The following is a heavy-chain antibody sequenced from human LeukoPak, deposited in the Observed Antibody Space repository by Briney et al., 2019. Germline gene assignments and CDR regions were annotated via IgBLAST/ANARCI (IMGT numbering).Heavy chain of an antibody. V-gene: IGHV3-23*01. D-gene: IGHD3-10*02. CDR2: ISGSGGST. J-gene: IGHJ6*04. CDR3: GKLVIPMIGGV. CDR1: GFTFSSYG. Sequence: GGSLRLSCAASGFTFSSYGMSWVRQAPGKGLEWVSAISGSGGSTYYADSVKGRFTISRDNSKNTLYLQMNSLRAEDTAVYYCGKLVIPMIGGVGGKGTTSTISS.